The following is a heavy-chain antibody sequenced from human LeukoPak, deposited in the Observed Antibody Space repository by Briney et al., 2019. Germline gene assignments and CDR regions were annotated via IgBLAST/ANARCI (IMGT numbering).Heavy chain of an antibody. CDR2: IINSGISI. CDR3: ARVPYGGYDLYFDS. V-gene: IGHV3-11*01. Sequence: KPGRSLRLSCAASGSTFSDYYMSCVRQAAGHGREWLSYIINSGISIYYRDSVKARMTISRNNAKNSLFLQIAGLRAEDRPVYYCARVPYGGYDLYFDSWGQGALVTVSS. J-gene: IGHJ4*02. CDR1: GSTFSDYY. D-gene: IGHD5-12*01.